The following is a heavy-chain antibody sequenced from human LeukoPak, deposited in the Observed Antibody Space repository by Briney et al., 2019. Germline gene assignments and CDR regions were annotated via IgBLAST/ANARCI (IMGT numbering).Heavy chain of an antibody. CDR2: ISSDGGST. D-gene: IGHD1-26*01. V-gene: IGHV3-64*01. Sequence: GGSLRHSCAASGIIFSNYAMHWVRQGPGKGLECISTISSDGGSTYYANSVKGRFTISRDNSKNTLYLQMGSLRAEDMAVYYCARGRQGAKTRYFDLWGRGTRVTVSS. CDR1: GIIFSNYA. CDR3: ARGRQGAKTRYFDL. J-gene: IGHJ2*01.